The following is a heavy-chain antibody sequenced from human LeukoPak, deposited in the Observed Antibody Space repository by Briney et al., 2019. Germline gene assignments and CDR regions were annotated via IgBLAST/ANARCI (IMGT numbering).Heavy chain of an antibody. D-gene: IGHD6-19*01. CDR3: ARGGAVAGTAWYFDL. V-gene: IGHV3-74*01. Sequence: GGSLRLSCSASGFTFTSYWMHWVRQAPGKGLVWVSRINSDGTSTAYADSVKGRFTISRDNAKNMLYLQMNSLRDEDTAVYYCARGGAVAGTAWYFDLWGRGTLVTVSS. J-gene: IGHJ2*01. CDR2: INSDGTST. CDR1: GFTFTSYW.